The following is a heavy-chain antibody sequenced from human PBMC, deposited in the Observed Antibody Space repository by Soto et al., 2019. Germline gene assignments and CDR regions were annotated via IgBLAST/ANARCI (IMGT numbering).Heavy chain of an antibody. CDR2: ISGSGGST. CDR3: AKAGAAINYYYYYYMDV. Sequence: GGSLRLSCAASGFTFISYAMSWVRQAPGKGLEWVSAISGSGGSTYYADSVKGRFTISRDNSKNTLYLQMNSLRAEDTAVYYCAKAGAAINYYYYYYMDVWGKGTTVTVSS. J-gene: IGHJ6*03. CDR1: GFTFISYA. D-gene: IGHD2-2*01. V-gene: IGHV3-23*01.